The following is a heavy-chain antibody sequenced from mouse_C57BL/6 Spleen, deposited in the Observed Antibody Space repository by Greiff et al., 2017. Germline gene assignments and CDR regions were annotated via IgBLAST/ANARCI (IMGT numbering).Heavy chain of an antibody. CDR3: ARGGIYYGSMDY. D-gene: IGHD2-2*01. V-gene: IGHV1-59*01. CDR1: GYTFTSYW. Sequence: QVQLQQPGAELVRPGTSVKLSCKASGYTFTSYWMHWVKQRPGQGLEWIGVIDPSDSYTNYNQKFKGKATLTVDTSSSTAYMQLSSLTSEDSAVYYCARGGIYYGSMDYWGQGTSVTVS. J-gene: IGHJ4*01. CDR2: IDPSDSYT.